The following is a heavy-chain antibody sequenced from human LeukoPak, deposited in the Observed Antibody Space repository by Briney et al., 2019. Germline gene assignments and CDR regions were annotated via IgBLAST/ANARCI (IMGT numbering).Heavy chain of an antibody. CDR2: INHNGGT. Sequence: SETLSLTCAVYGGSFSGYFWSWIRQPPGKGLEWIGDINHNGGTNYNPSLKSRGTISVDTSKKQFSLKLSYGTAAETAVLYSERARQNPYFEERRRGNWFDRRGQGTLVTVSS. J-gene: IGHJ5*02. CDR1: GGSFSGYF. CDR3: ERARQNPYFEERRRGNWFDR. D-gene: IGHD3-9*01. V-gene: IGHV4-34*01.